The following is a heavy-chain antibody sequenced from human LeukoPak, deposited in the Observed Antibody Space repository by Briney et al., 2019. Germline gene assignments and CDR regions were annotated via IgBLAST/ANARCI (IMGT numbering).Heavy chain of an antibody. CDR3: AREGLSVYYDSSGYVGAFDI. V-gene: IGHV1-3*03. J-gene: IGHJ3*02. CDR2: INAGNGNT. CDR1: GYTFTGYY. D-gene: IGHD3-22*01. Sequence: ASVKVSCKASGYTFTGYYMHWVRQAPGQRLEWMGWINAGNGNTKYSQEFQGRVTITRDTSASTAYMELSSLRSEDMAVYYCAREGLSVYYDSSGYVGAFDIWGQGTMVTVSS.